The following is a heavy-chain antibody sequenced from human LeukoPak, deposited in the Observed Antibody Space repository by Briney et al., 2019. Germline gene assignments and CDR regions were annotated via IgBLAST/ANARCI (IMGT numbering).Heavy chain of an antibody. V-gene: IGHV5-10-1*01. J-gene: IGHJ6*04. CDR1: GYSFTSQW. Sequence: GESLKISCKGSGYSFTSQWISWVRRMPGKGLEWMGRIDPSDSYTSYSPSFQGHVTMSADKSINTAYLQWSSLKASDTAMYYCARTAVSSGYVGKNYYYYGMDVWGKGTMVTVSS. D-gene: IGHD3-10*02. CDR2: IDPSDSYT. CDR3: ARTAVSSGYVGKNYYYYGMDV.